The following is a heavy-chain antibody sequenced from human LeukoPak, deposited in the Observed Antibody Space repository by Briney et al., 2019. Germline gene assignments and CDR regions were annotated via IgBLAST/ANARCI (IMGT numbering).Heavy chain of an antibody. Sequence: ASVKVSCKASGYTFTGYCMHWVRQAPGQGLEWMGRINPNSGGTNYAQKFQGRVTMTRDASISTAYMELSRLRSDDTAVYYCARAKYYYDSSGHPEDYWGQGTLVTVSS. CDR3: ARAKYYYDSSGHPEDY. V-gene: IGHV1-2*06. CDR2: INPNSGGT. D-gene: IGHD3-22*01. CDR1: GYTFTGYC. J-gene: IGHJ4*02.